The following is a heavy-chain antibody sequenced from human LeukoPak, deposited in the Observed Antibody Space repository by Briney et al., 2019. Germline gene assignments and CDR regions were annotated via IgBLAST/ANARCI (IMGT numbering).Heavy chain of an antibody. CDR2: ISRSGIST. J-gene: IGHJ4*02. Sequence: AGYLRLSCAASAFIFSRYAMTWVRQAPGKGLEWVSEISRSGISTYHADSVKGTFTTSRDTSRDQLFLQMDGLGADDRAGYYCAKQWGSSWGYFDYWGQGTLVTVSS. V-gene: IGHV3-23*01. CDR1: AFIFSRYA. D-gene: IGHD2-15*01. CDR3: AKQWGSSWGYFDY.